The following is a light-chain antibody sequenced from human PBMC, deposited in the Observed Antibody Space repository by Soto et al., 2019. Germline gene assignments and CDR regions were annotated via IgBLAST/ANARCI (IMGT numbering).Light chain of an antibody. J-gene: IGKJ5*01. CDR2: KAS. CDR1: QTISSW. V-gene: IGKV1-5*03. CDR3: QQYNTWRSIS. Sequence: DIQMTQSPSTLSGSLGDRVTITCRASQTISSWLAWYQQKPGKAPKLLIYKASTLKSGVPSRFSGSGSGTEFTLTISSLQHDDFAAYYCQQYNTWRSISFGQGTRLEIK.